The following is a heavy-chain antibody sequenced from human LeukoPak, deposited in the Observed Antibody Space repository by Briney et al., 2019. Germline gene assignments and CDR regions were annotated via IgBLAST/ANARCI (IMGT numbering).Heavy chain of an antibody. D-gene: IGHD2-2*03. J-gene: IGHJ4*02. Sequence: SETLSLTCAVSGGSISSSNWWSWVRQPPGKGLEWIGEIYHSGSTNYNPSLKSRVTISVDTSKNQFSLKLSSVTAEDTAVYYCARDSVDIVVVPAENWGQGTLVTVSS. V-gene: IGHV4-4*02. CDR3: ARDSVDIVVVPAEN. CDR2: IYHSGST. CDR1: GGSISSSNW.